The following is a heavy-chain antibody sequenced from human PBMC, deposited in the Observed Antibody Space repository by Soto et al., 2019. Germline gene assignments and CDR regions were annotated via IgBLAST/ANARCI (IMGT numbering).Heavy chain of an antibody. CDR2: IYPGDSDT. Sequence: GESLKISCKGSGYSFTSYWIGWVRQMPGKGLEWMGIIYPGDSDTRYSPSFQGQVTISADKSISTAYLQWSSLKASDTAMYYCARHPSLADRGYYYYGMDVWGQGTRVTVSS. J-gene: IGHJ6*02. D-gene: IGHD6-6*01. CDR3: ARHPSLADRGYYYYGMDV. CDR1: GYSFTSYW. V-gene: IGHV5-51*01.